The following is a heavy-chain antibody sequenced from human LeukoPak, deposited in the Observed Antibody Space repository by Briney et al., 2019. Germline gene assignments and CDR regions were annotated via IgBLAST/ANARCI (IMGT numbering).Heavy chain of an antibody. CDR3: ARGEAYYDSSGYYGY. J-gene: IGHJ4*02. Sequence: ASVKVSCKASGYTFTSYYMHWVRQAPGPGLEWMGIINPSGGSTSYAQKFQGRVTMTRDMSTSTVYMELSSLRSEDTAVYYCARGEAYYDSSGYYGYWGQGTLVTVSS. V-gene: IGHV1-46*01. D-gene: IGHD3-22*01. CDR1: GYTFTSYY. CDR2: INPSGGST.